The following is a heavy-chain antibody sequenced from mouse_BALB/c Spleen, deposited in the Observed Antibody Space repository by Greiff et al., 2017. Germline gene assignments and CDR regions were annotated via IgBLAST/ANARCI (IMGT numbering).Heavy chain of an antibody. V-gene: IGHV10-1*02. D-gene: IGHD1-2*01. CDR1: GFTFNTYA. Sequence: EVQGVESGGGLVQPKGSLKLSCAASGFTFNTYAMNWVRQAPGKGLEWVARIRSKSNNYATYYADSVKDRFTISRDDSQSMLYLQMNNLKTEDTAMYYCVRGGATARAMDYWGQGTSVTVSS. CDR3: VRGGATARAMDY. J-gene: IGHJ4*01. CDR2: IRSKSNNYAT.